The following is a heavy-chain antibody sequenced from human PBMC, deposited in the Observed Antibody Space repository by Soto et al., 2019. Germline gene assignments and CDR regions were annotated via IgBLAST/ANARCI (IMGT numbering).Heavy chain of an antibody. CDR1: GFTFSTYW. Sequence: PGGSLRLSCAASGFTFSTYWMYWVRQAPGKGLVWVSRINSDGSITSYAESVKGRFNNSRDKAKNTLYLQMNSLRAYDTAVYYCARGFTVGRSFDIWGQGTTVTVSS. D-gene: IGHD2-8*02. J-gene: IGHJ3*02. V-gene: IGHV3-74*01. CDR3: ARGFTVGRSFDI. CDR2: INSDGSIT.